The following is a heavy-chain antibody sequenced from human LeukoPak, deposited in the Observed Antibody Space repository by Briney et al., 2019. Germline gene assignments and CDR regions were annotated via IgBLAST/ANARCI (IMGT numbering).Heavy chain of an antibody. J-gene: IGHJ4*02. Sequence: GASVKVSCKASGYTFTSYGISWVRQAPGQGLEWMGWISAYNGNTNYAQKFQGRVTITTDESTSTAYMELSSLRSEDTAVYYCARDSIVGAAFDYWGQGTLVTVSS. CDR1: GYTFTSYG. D-gene: IGHD1-26*01. CDR2: ISAYNGNT. CDR3: ARDSIVGAAFDY. V-gene: IGHV1-18*01.